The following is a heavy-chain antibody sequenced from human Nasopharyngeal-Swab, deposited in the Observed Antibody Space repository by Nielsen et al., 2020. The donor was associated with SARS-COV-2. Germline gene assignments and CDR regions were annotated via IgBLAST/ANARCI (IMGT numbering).Heavy chain of an antibody. CDR3: ARAAILFGMDV. CDR2: ISTYTGDT. J-gene: IGHJ6*02. V-gene: IGHV1-18*01. Sequence: WVRQAPGQGLEWMGWISTYTGDTNYAQKFQGRVTITADKSTSTANMELSSLRSEDTAVYYCARAAILFGMDVWGQGTTVTVSS. D-gene: IGHD3-3*01.